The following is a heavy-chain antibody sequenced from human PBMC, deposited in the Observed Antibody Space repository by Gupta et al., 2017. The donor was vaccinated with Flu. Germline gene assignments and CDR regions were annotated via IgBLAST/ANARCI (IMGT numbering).Heavy chain of an antibody. J-gene: IGHJ5*02. CDR1: GFTFDKFA. V-gene: IGHV3-23*01. CDR2: INAGGSRT. Sequence: QLLESGGGSVQPGGSLRLSCVGSGFTFDKFAMRWVRQSPGKGLEWVSGINAGGSRTFYADSVKGRFTISRDNSRNALFLQMNSLRVEDTATYSCAKEDTAVAGNDNWFQPWGQGTLVTVSS. D-gene: IGHD6-19*01. CDR3: AKEDTAVAGNDNWFQP.